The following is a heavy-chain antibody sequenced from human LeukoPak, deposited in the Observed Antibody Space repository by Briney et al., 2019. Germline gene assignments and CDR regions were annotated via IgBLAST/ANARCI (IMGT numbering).Heavy chain of an antibody. CDR3: AREDCTIGAVCSSLLDH. D-gene: IGHD2-8*01. J-gene: IGHJ4*02. Sequence: GGSLRLSCAASGFTFSRYWMSWVRQAPGKGLEWVANIHQDGSETYYVDSVKGRFTISRDNAKNSLYLQMNNLRAEDTAVYYCAREDCTIGAVCSSLLDHWGRGTLVTVSS. CDR2: IHQDGSET. CDR1: GFTFSRYW. V-gene: IGHV3-7*01.